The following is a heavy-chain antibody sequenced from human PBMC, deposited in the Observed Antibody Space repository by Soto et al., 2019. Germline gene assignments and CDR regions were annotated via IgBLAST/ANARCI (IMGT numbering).Heavy chain of an antibody. J-gene: IGHJ6*02. CDR1: GYTFPSYG. CDR3: ARGGYYDILTGYGLYYYYGMDV. CDR2: ISAYNGNT. D-gene: IGHD3-9*01. Sequence: ASVKVSCKASGYTFPSYGISWVRQAPGQGLEWMGWISAYNGNTNYAQKLQGRVTMTTDTSTSTAYMELRSLRSDDTAVYYCARGGYYDILTGYGLYYYYGMDVWGQGTTVTVSS. V-gene: IGHV1-18*01.